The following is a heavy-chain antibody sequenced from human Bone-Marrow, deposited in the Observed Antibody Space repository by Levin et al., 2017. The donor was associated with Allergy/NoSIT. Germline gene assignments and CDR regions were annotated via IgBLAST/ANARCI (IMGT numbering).Heavy chain of an antibody. Sequence: SETLSLTCAVYGGSFSGYYWSWIRQPPGKGLEWIGEINHSGSTNYNPSLKSRVTISVDTSKNQFSLKLSSVTAADTAVYYCVRGGRWQLVMDYWGQGTLVTVSS. CDR3: VRGGRWQLVMDY. V-gene: IGHV4-34*01. D-gene: IGHD6-6*01. CDR1: GGSFSGYY. CDR2: INHSGST. J-gene: IGHJ4*02.